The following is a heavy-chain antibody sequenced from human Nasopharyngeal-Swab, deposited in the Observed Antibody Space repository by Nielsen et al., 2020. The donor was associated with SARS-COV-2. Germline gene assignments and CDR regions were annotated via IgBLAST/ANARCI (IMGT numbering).Heavy chain of an antibody. Sequence: WVRQAPGQRLEWMGWINAGNGNTKYSQKFQGRVTITRDTSASTAYMELSSLRSEDTAVYYCARGSSDHWGQGTLVTLL. D-gene: IGHD6-6*01. V-gene: IGHV1-3*01. CDR2: INAGNGNT. J-gene: IGHJ4*02. CDR3: ARGSSDH.